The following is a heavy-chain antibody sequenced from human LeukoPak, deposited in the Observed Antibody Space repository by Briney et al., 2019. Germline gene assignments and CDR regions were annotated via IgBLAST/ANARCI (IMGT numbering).Heavy chain of an antibody. D-gene: IGHD5-18*01. CDR1: GFIFSSYW. V-gene: IGHV3-23*01. Sequence: PGGSLRLSCAASGFIFSSYWMHWVRQAPGKGLEWVSAISGSGGTTLYADSVKGRFTISRDNSKSTLYLQMNSLRAEDTDVYYCAKDQGIQLWLKYFQHWGQGTLVTVSS. J-gene: IGHJ1*01. CDR2: ISGSGGTT. CDR3: AKDQGIQLWLKYFQH.